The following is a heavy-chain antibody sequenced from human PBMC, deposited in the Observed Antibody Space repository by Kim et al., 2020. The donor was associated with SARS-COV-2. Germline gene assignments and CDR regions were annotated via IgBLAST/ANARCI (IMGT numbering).Heavy chain of an antibody. Sequence: ASVKVSCKASGYTFTSYGISWVRQAPGQGLEWMGWISAYNGNTNYAQKLQGRVTMTTDTSTSTAYMELRSLRSDDTAVYYCARGDSSPGLLWFGETREFDYWGQGTLVTVSS. CDR1: GYTFTSYG. J-gene: IGHJ4*02. V-gene: IGHV1-18*01. CDR2: ISAYNGNT. CDR3: ARGDSSPGLLWFGETREFDY. D-gene: IGHD3-10*01.